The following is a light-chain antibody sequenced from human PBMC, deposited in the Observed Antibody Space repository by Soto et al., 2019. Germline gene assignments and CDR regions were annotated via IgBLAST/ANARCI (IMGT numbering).Light chain of an antibody. V-gene: IGKV3-15*01. J-gene: IGKJ2*01. CDR1: QSVNNN. CDR2: GAS. Sequence: EIILTQSPASLSVSPGERATLSCRASQSVNNNLAWYQQKPGQAPRLLIYGASTRATGIPGRFRGSGSGTEFNLTITRLQSEDFAVYFCQQYNNLPPDTFGQGTKLEIK. CDR3: QQYNNLPPDT.